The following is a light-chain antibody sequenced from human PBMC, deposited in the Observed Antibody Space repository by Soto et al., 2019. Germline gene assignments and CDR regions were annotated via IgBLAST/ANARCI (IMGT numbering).Light chain of an antibody. CDR2: DAS. J-gene: IGKJ1*01. V-gene: IGKV3-11*01. CDR1: QSVGDW. Sequence: EIVLTQSPGTVSLYPGERATLSCRASQSVGDWLAWYQQKPGQAPRLLIYDASNRATGIPARFSGSGSGTDFTLTISSLEPEYFAVYYCAQRVWPWTVGQGTHVEIK. CDR3: AQRVWPWT.